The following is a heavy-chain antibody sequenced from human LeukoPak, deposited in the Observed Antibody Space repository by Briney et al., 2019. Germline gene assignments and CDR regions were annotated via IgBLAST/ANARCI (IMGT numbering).Heavy chain of an antibody. Sequence: SVKVSCKASGGTFSSYAISWVRQAPGQGLEWMGGIIPIFGTANYAQKFQGRVTITADESTSTAYMELSSLRSEDTAVYYCARERGGVAGTLYEYWGQGTLVTVSS. CDR2: IIPIFGTA. CDR1: GGTFSSYA. CDR3: ARERGGVAGTLYEY. J-gene: IGHJ4*02. D-gene: IGHD2-15*01. V-gene: IGHV1-69*13.